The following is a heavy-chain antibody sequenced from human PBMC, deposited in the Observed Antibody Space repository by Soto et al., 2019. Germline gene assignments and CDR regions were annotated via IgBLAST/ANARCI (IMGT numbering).Heavy chain of an antibody. V-gene: IGHV1-69*02. CDR1: GGTFSSYT. Sequence: QVQLVQSGAEVKKPGSSVKVSCKASGGTFSSYTISWVRQAPGQGLEWMGRIIPILGIANYAQNIQGRVTITADKSPSTAYMELSSVRSEDTAVYYCARARAKGSGWYSNWFDPWGQGTLVTVSS. D-gene: IGHD6-19*01. CDR3: ARARAKGSGWYSNWFDP. CDR2: IIPILGIA. J-gene: IGHJ5*02.